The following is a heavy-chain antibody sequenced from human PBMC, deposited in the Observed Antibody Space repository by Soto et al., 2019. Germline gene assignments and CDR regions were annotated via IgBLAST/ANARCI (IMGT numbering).Heavy chain of an antibody. V-gene: IGHV3-11*01. CDR1: GFTFSDYY. CDR3: ASTFGYCSSTSCYAGDY. CDR2: ISSSGSTI. D-gene: IGHD2-2*03. J-gene: IGHJ4*02. Sequence: PGGSLRLSCAASGFTFSDYYMSWIRQAPGKGLEWVSYISSSGSTIYYADSVKGRFTISRDNAKNSLYLQMNSLRAEDTAVYYCASTFGYCSSTSCYAGDYWGQGTLVTVSS.